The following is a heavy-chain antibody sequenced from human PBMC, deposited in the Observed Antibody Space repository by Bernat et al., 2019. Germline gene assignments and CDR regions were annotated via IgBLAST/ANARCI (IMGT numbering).Heavy chain of an antibody. V-gene: IGHV3-30-3*01. D-gene: IGHD6-13*01. CDR3: ARYYQGSSWYLQKAFDI. Sequence: QVQLVQSGAEVKKPGRSLRLSCAASGFTFSSYAMHWVRQAPGKGLEWVAVISYDGSNKYYADSVKGRFTISRDNSKNTVYLQMNSLRAEDTAVYYCARYYQGSSWYLQKAFDIWGQGTMVTVSS. CDR2: ISYDGSNK. J-gene: IGHJ3*02. CDR1: GFTFSSYA.